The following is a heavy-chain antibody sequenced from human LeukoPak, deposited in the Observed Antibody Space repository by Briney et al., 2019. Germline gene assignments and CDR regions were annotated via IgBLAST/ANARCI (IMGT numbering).Heavy chain of an antibody. CDR3: ARGPRQWLVARRYFDL. J-gene: IGHJ2*01. D-gene: IGHD6-19*01. CDR2: INHSGST. Sequence: SETLSLTCAVYGGSFSGYYWSWIRQPPGKGLEWIGEINHSGSTNYNPSLKSRVTISVDTSKNQFPLKLSSVTAADTAVYYCARGPRQWLVARRYFDLWGRGTLVTVSS. V-gene: IGHV4-34*01. CDR1: GGSFSGYY.